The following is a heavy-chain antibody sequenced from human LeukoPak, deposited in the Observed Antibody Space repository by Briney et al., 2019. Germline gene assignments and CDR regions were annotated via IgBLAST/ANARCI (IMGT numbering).Heavy chain of an antibody. V-gene: IGHV3-7*01. CDR2: IKQGGSEK. CDR1: GFTFSDYY. CDR3: ARSPGGWFDP. D-gene: IGHD3-16*01. J-gene: IGHJ5*02. Sequence: GGSLRLSCAASGFTFSDYYMSWVRQAPGEGLEWVANIKQGGSEKYYVDSVKGRFTVSRDNAKNSLYLQMNSLRAEDTAVYYCARSPGGWFDPWGQGTLVTVSS.